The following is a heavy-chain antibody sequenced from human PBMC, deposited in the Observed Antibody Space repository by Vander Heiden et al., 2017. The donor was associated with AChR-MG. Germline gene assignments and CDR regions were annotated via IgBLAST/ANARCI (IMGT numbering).Heavy chain of an antibody. CDR3: ARAGHYDSSGYYYYYYGMDV. CDR2: ISSSGSTI. CDR1: GFTFSDYY. V-gene: IGHV3-11*01. Sequence: AASGFTFSDYYMSWIRQAPGKGLEWVSYISSSGSTIYYADSVKGRFTISRDNAKNSLYLQMNSLRAEDTAVYYCARAGHYDSSGYYYYYYGMDVWGQGTTVTVSS. D-gene: IGHD3-22*01. J-gene: IGHJ6*02.